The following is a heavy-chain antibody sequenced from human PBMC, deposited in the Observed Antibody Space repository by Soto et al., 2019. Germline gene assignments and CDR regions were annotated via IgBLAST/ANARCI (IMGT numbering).Heavy chain of an antibody. CDR2: IWYDGSNK. J-gene: IGHJ5*02. Sequence: GGSLTLSCAASGFTFSSYAMHWVRQAPGKGLEWVAVIWYDGSNKYYADSVKGRFTISRDNSKNTLYLQMNSLRAEDTAVYYCERALEEYSSSEWFDPWGQGTLVTVSA. CDR1: GFTFSSYA. D-gene: IGHD6-6*01. V-gene: IGHV3-33*01. CDR3: ERALEEYSSSEWFDP.